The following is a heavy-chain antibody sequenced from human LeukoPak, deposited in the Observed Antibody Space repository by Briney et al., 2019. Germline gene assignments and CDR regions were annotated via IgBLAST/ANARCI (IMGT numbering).Heavy chain of an antibody. Sequence: GRSLRLSCAASGFTFSSYAMHWVRQAPGKGLEWVAVISYDGSNKYYADSVKGRFTISRDNSKNTLYLQMNSLRAEDTAVYYCARETEEMATIPHFDYWGQGTLVTVSS. J-gene: IGHJ4*02. V-gene: IGHV3-30-3*01. CDR2: ISYDGSNK. D-gene: IGHD5-24*01. CDR3: ARETEEMATIPHFDY. CDR1: GFTFSSYA.